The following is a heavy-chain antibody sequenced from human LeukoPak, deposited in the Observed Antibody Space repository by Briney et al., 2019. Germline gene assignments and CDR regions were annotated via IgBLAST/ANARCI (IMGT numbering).Heavy chain of an antibody. CDR3: ARARIQTTHAFDY. Sequence: GGSLRLSCAASGFTFSSYEMNWVRQAPGKGLEWVSYISSSGSTIYYADSVKGRFTISRDNAKNSLYLQVNSLRAEDTAVYYCARARIQTTHAFDYWGQGTLVTVSS. CDR2: ISSSGSTI. D-gene: IGHD5-18*01. V-gene: IGHV3-48*03. J-gene: IGHJ4*02. CDR1: GFTFSSYE.